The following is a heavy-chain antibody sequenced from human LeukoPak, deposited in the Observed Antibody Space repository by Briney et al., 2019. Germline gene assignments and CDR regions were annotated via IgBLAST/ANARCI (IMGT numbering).Heavy chain of an antibody. V-gene: IGHV3-48*03. CDR2: IGNAGSTI. J-gene: IGHJ4*02. Sequence: PGGSLRLSCAASGFTFSSYEMNWVRQAPGKGLEWVSYIGNAGSTIYYADSVKGRFTISRDNGKNSLYLQMNSLRAEDTAVYYCARSHIAVRSKSFDFWGQGTLVTVSS. CDR1: GFTFSSYE. CDR3: ARSHIAVRSKSFDF. D-gene: IGHD6-6*01.